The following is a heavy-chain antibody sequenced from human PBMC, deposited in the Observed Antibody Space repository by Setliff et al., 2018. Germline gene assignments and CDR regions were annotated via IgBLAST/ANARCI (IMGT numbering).Heavy chain of an antibody. Sequence: ASVKVSCKPSEGSFSSFAINWLRQAPGQGFEWMGGFIPILGSSKYAQKFQGRITILMDESTTTAYLELNSLGTEDTAVYYCARGNALDYWGQGTLVTVSS. CDR1: EGSFSSFA. CDR3: ARGNALDY. D-gene: IGHD1-1*01. J-gene: IGHJ4*02. CDR2: FIPILGSS. V-gene: IGHV1-69*05.